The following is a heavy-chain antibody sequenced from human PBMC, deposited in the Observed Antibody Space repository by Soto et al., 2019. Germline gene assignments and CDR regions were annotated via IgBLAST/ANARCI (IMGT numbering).Heavy chain of an antibody. D-gene: IGHD1-1*01. V-gene: IGHV1-18*01. CDR2: ISAHNGNT. CDR1: GYTFTSYG. CDR3: ARGRYGDY. Sequence: QVHPVQSGAEVKKPGASVKVSCKASGYTFTSYGITWVRQAPGQGLEWMRWISAHNGNTDYAQKLQGRVIVTRDTSTSTAYMELRSLISDATAVYYCARGRYGDYWGQGARVTVSS. J-gene: IGHJ4*02.